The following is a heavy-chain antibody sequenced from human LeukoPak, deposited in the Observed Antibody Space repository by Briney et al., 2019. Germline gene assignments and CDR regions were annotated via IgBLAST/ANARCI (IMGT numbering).Heavy chain of an antibody. Sequence: PGGSLRLSCAASGFTFSTYSGNWIRQAPGKGLEWVSVIYSGGSTYYADSVKGRFTISRDNSKNTLYLQMNSLRAEDTAVYYCAKDFVVVPGNVNYFDYWGQGTLVTVSS. CDR3: AKDFVVVPGNVNYFDY. J-gene: IGHJ4*02. CDR1: GFTFSTYS. V-gene: IGHV3-53*01. CDR2: IYSGGST. D-gene: IGHD2-21*02.